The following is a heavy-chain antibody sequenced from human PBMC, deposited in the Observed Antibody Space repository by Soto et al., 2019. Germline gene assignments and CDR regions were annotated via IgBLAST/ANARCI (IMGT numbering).Heavy chain of an antibody. CDR1: GGSFKSGSYS. D-gene: IGHD3-3*01. V-gene: IGHV4-61*01. J-gene: IGHJ4*02. Sequence: ETLSVTCPVSGGSFKSGSYSWSWIRQPPGKGLEWIGYVYHTGRTSYNPSLKSRVSISMDTSKNQFSLNLDSVNAADTAVYFCARDFAYFDSWGQGTLVTVYS. CDR2: VYHTGRT. CDR3: ARDFAYFDS.